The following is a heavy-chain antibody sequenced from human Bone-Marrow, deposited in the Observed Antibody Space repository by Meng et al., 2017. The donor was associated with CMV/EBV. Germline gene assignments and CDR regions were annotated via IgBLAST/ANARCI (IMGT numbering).Heavy chain of an antibody. D-gene: IGHD1-26*01. CDR1: GLTLGSHG. CDR3: AKGWGAGSAPH. J-gene: IGHJ4*02. V-gene: IGHV3-30*02. CDR2: IRYNGNTK. Sequence: LSLTCAASGLTLGSHGVHWVRQAPGRGPEWVAFIRYNGNTKHYADSVKGRFTISRDNSKNTVSLQMSSLRVEDTAYYYCAKGWGAGSAPHWGQGTRVTVSS.